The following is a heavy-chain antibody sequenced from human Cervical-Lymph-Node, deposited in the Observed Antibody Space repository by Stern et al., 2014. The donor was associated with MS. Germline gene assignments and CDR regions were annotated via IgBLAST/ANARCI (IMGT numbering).Heavy chain of an antibody. CDR2: ISGRGSTK. D-gene: IGHD2-15*01. J-gene: IGHJ4*02. CDR1: GSFFGDHY. V-gene: IGHV3-11*01. Sequence: VQLVESGGGLVKPGGSLRLSCAASGSFFGDHYMTWIRQAPGKGLEWVSYISGRGSTKSYADPVKGRFTFSRDKDKNSLYLQMNGLRAEDTSVYYCARDEHSLGSWGQGTLVTVSS. CDR3: ARDEHSLGS.